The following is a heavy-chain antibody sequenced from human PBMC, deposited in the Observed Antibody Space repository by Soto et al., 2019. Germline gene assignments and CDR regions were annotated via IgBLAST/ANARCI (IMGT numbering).Heavy chain of an antibody. Sequence: EVQLVESGGGLVKPGGSVRLSCAASGFTFSSYSMNWVRQAPGKGLEWVSSISSSSSYIYYADSVKGRFTISRDNAKNSLYLQMNSLRAEDTAVYYCPRDSSWSNFDYWGQGTLVTVSS. D-gene: IGHD6-13*01. J-gene: IGHJ4*02. CDR1: GFTFSSYS. V-gene: IGHV3-21*01. CDR3: PRDSSWSNFDY. CDR2: ISSSSSYI.